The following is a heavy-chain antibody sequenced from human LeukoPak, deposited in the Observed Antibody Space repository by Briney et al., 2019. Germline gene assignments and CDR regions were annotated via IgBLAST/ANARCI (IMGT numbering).Heavy chain of an antibody. J-gene: IGHJ4*02. CDR1: GGSFSGYY. D-gene: IGHD3-22*01. CDR3: ASTFADSSGDDY. CDR2: INHSGST. V-gene: IGHV4-34*01. Sequence: SETLSLTCAVYGGSFSGYYWSWIRQPPGKGLEWIGEINHSGSTNYNPSLKSRVTISVDTSKNQFSLKLSSVTAADTAVYYCASTFADSSGDDYWGQGTLVTVSS.